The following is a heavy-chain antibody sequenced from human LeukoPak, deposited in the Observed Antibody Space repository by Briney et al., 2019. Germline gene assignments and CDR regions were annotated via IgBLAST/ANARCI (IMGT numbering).Heavy chain of an antibody. V-gene: IGHV3-23*01. CDR3: AKVWSGSPPTDY. CDR2: ISGSGGST. Sequence: GGSLRLPCAASGFTFSSYAMSWVRQAPGKGLEWVSAISGSGGSTYYADSVKGRFTNSRDNSKNTLYLQMNSLRAEDTAVYYCAKVWSGSPPTDYWGQGTLVTVSS. CDR1: GFTFSSYA. D-gene: IGHD3-3*01. J-gene: IGHJ4*02.